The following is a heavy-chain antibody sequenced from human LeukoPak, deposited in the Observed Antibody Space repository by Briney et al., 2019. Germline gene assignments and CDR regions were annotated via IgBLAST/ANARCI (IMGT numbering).Heavy chain of an antibody. Sequence: SETLSLTCAVYGGSFSGYYWSWIRQPPGKGLEWIGEINHSGSTNYNPSLKSRVTISVDTSKNQFSLKLSSVTAADTALYYCARHKGIGVARYWFDPWGQGTLVTVSS. V-gene: IGHV4-34*01. CDR1: GGSFSGYY. CDR2: INHSGST. CDR3: ARHKGIGVARYWFDP. J-gene: IGHJ5*02. D-gene: IGHD6-19*01.